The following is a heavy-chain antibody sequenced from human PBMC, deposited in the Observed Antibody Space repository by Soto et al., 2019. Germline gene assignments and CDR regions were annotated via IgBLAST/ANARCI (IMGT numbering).Heavy chain of an antibody. CDR3: AREVLNCNYYPNWFDP. CDR1: GGSVSSGSYY. Sequence: SETLSLTCTVSGGSVSSGSYYWSWIRQPPGKGLEWIGYIYYSGSTNYNPSLKSRVTISVDTSKNQFSLKLSSVTAADTAVYYCAREVLNCNYYPNWFDPWGQGTLVTVSS. D-gene: IGHD1-7*01. V-gene: IGHV4-61*01. CDR2: IYYSGST. J-gene: IGHJ5*02.